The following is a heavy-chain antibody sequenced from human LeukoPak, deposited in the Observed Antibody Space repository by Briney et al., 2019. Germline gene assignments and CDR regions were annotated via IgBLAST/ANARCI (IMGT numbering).Heavy chain of an antibody. CDR2: IYYSGST. CDR1: GGSINSYY. Sequence: SETLSLTCTVSGGSINSYYWSWIRQPPGKGLEWIGYIYYSGSTNYNPSLKSRVTISVDTSKNQFSLKLSSVTAADTAVYYCARGRRDGYNSGAFDIWGQGTMVTVSS. CDR3: ARGRRDGYNSGAFDI. D-gene: IGHD5-24*01. V-gene: IGHV4-59*01. J-gene: IGHJ3*02.